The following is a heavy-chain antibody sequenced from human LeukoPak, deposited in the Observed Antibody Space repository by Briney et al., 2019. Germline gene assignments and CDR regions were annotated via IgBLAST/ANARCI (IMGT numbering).Heavy chain of an antibody. CDR1: GDSVSSDSYY. V-gene: IGHV4-61*01. CDR2: SYYSGTT. Sequence: SETLSLTCTVSGDSVSSDSYYWSWIRQPPGKGLEWIGYSYYSGTTKQNPSLKSRVTLSVDTSKNQLYLKLNSVNAADTAVYYCARDSRGYYDSSGYFDHWGQGTLVTVSS. CDR3: ARDSRGYYDSSGYFDH. D-gene: IGHD3-22*01. J-gene: IGHJ4*02.